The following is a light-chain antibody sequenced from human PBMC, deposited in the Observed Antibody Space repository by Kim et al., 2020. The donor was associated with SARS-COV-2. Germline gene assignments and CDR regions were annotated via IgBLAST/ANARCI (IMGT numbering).Light chain of an antibody. CDR2: DVT. CDR3: SSYTTDTTWV. J-gene: IGLJ3*02. Sequence: QSITISCTGSTSDIGGYDSASWFQQYSGRAPKLIIYDVTRRASGISNRFSGSKSGNTASLTITGLLTEDESHYYCSSYTTDTTWVFGGGTQLTVL. CDR1: TSDIGGYDS. V-gene: IGLV2-14*03.